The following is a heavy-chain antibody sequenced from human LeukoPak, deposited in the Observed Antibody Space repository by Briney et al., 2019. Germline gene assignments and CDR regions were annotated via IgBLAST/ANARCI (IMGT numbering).Heavy chain of an antibody. J-gene: IGHJ2*01. CDR1: GGSISNYY. V-gene: IGHV4-59*08. D-gene: IGHD4-17*01. CDR3: ARPAAPMTTVTNWYFDL. Sequence: PSETLSLTCTVSGGSISNYYWSWIRQPPGKGLEWIGYIYSSGSTNYNPSLKSRVTISVDTSKNQFSLKLSSVTAADTAVYYCARPAAPMTTVTNWYFDLWGRGTLVTVSS. CDR2: IYSSGST.